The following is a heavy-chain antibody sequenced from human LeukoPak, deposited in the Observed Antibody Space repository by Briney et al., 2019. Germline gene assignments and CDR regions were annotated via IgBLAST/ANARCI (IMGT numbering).Heavy chain of an antibody. D-gene: IGHD3-9*01. Sequence: ASVKGSCKASGYTFTGYYMHWVRQAPGQGLEWMGWINPNSGGTNYAQKFQGRVTMTRDTSISTAYMELSRLRSDDTAVYYCAREGGHDILTVNNWFDPWGQGTLVTVSS. V-gene: IGHV1-2*02. CDR3: AREGGHDILTVNNWFDP. CDR2: INPNSGGT. CDR1: GYTFTGYY. J-gene: IGHJ5*02.